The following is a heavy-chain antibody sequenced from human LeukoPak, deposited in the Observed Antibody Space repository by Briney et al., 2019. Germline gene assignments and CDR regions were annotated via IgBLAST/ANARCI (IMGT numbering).Heavy chain of an antibody. CDR2: SNHSRST. V-gene: IGHV4-34*01. D-gene: IGHD2-2*01. CDR1: GGSFSGYY. J-gene: IGHJ5*02. CDR3: ARRGMNIVVVPAAIGSNWFDP. Sequence: SETLSLTCAVYGGSFSGYYWSWIRQPPATGQELIGESNHSRSTNYNPSLKSRVTISVDTSKNQFSLKLSSVTAADTAVYYCARRGMNIVVVPAAIGSNWFDPWGKGTLVTVSS.